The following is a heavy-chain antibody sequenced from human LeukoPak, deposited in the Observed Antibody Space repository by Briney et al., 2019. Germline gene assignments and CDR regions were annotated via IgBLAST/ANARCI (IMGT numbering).Heavy chain of an antibody. CDR1: GFTFSNYG. Sequence: PGGSLRLSCAASGFTFSNYGMHWVRQAPGKGLEWVAFIRYDGSNKYYADSVKGRFTISRDNSKNTLYLQMNSLRAEDTAVYYCAKVKWELRTDWFDPWGQGTLVTVSS. D-gene: IGHD1-26*01. CDR3: AKVKWELRTDWFDP. V-gene: IGHV3-30*02. CDR2: IRYDGSNK. J-gene: IGHJ5*02.